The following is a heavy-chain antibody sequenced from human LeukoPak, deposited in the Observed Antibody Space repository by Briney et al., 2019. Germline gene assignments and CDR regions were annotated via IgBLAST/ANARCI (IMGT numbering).Heavy chain of an antibody. CDR2: LSWNSGSI. D-gene: IGHD3-16*01. J-gene: IGHJ4*02. CDR3: ARDGRGGYLDY. CDR1: GFTFDDYG. V-gene: IGHV3-9*01. Sequence: GGSLRLSCAASGFTFDDYGMHWVRQAPGKGLEWVSGLSWNSGSIGYVDSVKGRFTISRDNSKNSLFLQMNSLRAEDTAMYYCARDGRGGYLDYWGQGTLVTVSS.